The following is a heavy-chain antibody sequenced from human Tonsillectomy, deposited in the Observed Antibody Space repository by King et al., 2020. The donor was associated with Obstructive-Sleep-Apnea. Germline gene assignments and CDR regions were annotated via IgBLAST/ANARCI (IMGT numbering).Heavy chain of an antibody. CDR1: GYTFTSYY. J-gene: IGHJ4*02. CDR3: ASAPGGIYYGRSGYYDY. Sequence: QLVQSGAEVKKPGASVKVSCKASGYTFTSYYMHWVRQAPGQGLEWMGIINPSGGSTSYAQKFQGRVTMTRDTSTSTVYMELSSLRSEDTAVYYCASAPGGIYYGRSGYYDYLGQGTLVTVSS. V-gene: IGHV1-46*01. CDR2: INPSGGST. D-gene: IGHD3-22*01.